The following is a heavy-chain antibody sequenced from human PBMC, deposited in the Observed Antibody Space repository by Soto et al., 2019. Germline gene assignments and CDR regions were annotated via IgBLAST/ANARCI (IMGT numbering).Heavy chain of an antibody. V-gene: IGHV4-59*01. J-gene: IGHJ5*02. Sequence: SETLSLTCTVSGGSISSYYWSWIRQPPGKGLEWIGYIYYSGSTNYNPSLKSRVTISVDTSKNQFSLKLSSVTAADTAVYYCARVIITPGIWFATWGQGTLVTVSA. D-gene: IGHD3-10*01. CDR1: GGSISSYY. CDR3: ARVIITPGIWFAT. CDR2: IYYSGST.